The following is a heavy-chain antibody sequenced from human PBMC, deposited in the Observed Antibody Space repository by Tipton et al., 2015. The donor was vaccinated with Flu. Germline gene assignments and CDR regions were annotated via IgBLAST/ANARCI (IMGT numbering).Heavy chain of an antibody. V-gene: IGHV4-38-2*01. D-gene: IGHD4-11*01. CDR2: VHRSGST. Sequence: LRLSCAVSGDSIRSDYFWGWIRQPPGKGLEWIATVHRSGSTKYNPSLKSRVTISVDTSKNQFYLEMRSVTAADMAVYYCARRDFSNYVSDPKNWFDRWGQGTLVTVSS. CDR1: GDSIRSDYF. J-gene: IGHJ5*02. CDR3: ARRDFSNYVSDPKNWFDR.